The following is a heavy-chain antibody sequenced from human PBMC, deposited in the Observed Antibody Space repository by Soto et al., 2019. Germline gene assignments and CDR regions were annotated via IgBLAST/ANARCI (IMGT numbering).Heavy chain of an antibody. J-gene: IGHJ6*02. D-gene: IGHD2-2*02. CDR2: INHSGST. CDR1: GGACSGYY. V-gene: IGHV4-34*01. CDR3: ARLSAAIGYYHYGMDV. Sequence: SENPDLTCAVYGGACSGYYWSWIRQPPGKGLEWIGEINHSGSTNYNPSLKSRLTISVDTSKNQFSLKLSSVTAADTAVYYCARLSAAIGYYHYGMDVWGQATTVTGFS.